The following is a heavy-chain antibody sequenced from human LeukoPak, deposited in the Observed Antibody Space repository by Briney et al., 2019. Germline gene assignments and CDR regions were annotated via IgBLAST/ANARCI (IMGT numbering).Heavy chain of an antibody. J-gene: IGHJ4*02. D-gene: IGHD3-3*01. Sequence: PGGSLRLSCAASGFTFSNYAMSWVRQAPGKGLEWVSAISGSGGSTYYADSVKGRFTISRDNSKNTLYLQMSSLRAEDTAVYYCASQYDFWSAYYPYWGQGTLVTVSS. V-gene: IGHV3-23*01. CDR3: ASQYDFWSAYYPY. CDR1: GFTFSNYA. CDR2: ISGSGGST.